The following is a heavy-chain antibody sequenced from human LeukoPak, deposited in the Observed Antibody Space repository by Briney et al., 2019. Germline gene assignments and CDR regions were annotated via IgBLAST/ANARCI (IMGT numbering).Heavy chain of an antibody. Sequence: IPSETLSLTCTVSGGSISSGSYYWSWIRQPAGKGLEWIGRIYTSGSTNYNPSLKSQVTISVDTSKNQFSLKLSSVTAADTAVYYCARETKTIFGVVRWGQGTLVTVSS. CDR2: IYTSGST. CDR1: GGSISSGSYY. V-gene: IGHV4-61*02. J-gene: IGHJ4*02. D-gene: IGHD3-3*01. CDR3: ARETKTIFGVVR.